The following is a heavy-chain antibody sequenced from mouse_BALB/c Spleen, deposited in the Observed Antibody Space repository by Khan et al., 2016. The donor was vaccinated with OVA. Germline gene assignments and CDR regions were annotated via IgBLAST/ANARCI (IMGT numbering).Heavy chain of an antibody. CDR3: ARLEDI. D-gene: IGHD1-3*01. Sequence: VKLEESGPGLVAPSQSLSITCTVSGFSLTRYGVHWVRQPPGKGLAWLGVIWAGGSPNYNSALMSRLSISKDNSKSQVFLKMNSLQTDDTAMYYWARLEDIWGQGTTLTVSS. V-gene: IGHV2-9*02. CDR1: GFSLTRYG. J-gene: IGHJ2*01. CDR2: IWAGGSP.